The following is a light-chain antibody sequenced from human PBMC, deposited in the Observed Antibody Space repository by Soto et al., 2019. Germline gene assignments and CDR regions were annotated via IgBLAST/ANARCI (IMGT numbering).Light chain of an antibody. J-gene: IGLJ1*01. CDR2: EVI. V-gene: IGLV2-14*03. CDR3: SSYTSSSTYV. CDR1: DSDVGGYNY. Sequence: QSALTQPASVSGSPGQSITISCTGTDSDVGGYNYVSWYQQHPGKAPKLMIYEVINRPSGVSNRFSGSKSANTASLTISGLQAEDDADYYCSSYTSSSTYVFGTGTKLTVL.